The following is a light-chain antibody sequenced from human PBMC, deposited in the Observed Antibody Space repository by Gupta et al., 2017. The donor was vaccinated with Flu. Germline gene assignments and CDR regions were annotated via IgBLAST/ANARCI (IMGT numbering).Light chain of an antibody. CDR2: AAS. Sequence: DLLMHPSPSSLSASVGDRVTITCRASQGISSYLAWYQQKPGKAPKLLIYAASSWQSGVPSRSSGSGYGTEFTLTMSSLQPEDLATYYCQQCKSDPPPAFGAGTHLEIK. J-gene: IGKJ5*01. CDR3: QQCKSDPPPA. CDR1: QGISSY. V-gene: IGKV1-12*01.